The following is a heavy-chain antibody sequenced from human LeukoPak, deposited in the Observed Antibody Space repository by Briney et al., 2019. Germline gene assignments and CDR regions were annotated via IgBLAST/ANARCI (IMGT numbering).Heavy chain of an antibody. CDR3: ARDCLPYYYYYMDV. J-gene: IGHJ6*03. Sequence: PGGSLRLSCAASGFTFSGYSMNWVRQAPGKGLEWVSYVSSSSSTIYYADSVKGRFTISRDNAKNSLYLQMNSLRAEDTAVYYCARDCLPYYYYYMDVWGKGTTVTVSS. CDR2: VSSSSSTI. V-gene: IGHV3-48*01. CDR1: GFTFSGYS.